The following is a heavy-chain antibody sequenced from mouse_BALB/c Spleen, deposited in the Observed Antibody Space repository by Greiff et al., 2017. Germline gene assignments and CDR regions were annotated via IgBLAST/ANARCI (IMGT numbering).Heavy chain of an antibody. CDR3: ARVDDYDYYAMDY. V-gene: IGHV5-6-3*01. CDR1: GFTFSSYG. CDR2: INSNGGST. D-gene: IGHD2-4*01. J-gene: IGHJ4*01. Sequence: EVMLVESGGGLVQPGGSLKLSCTASGFTFSSYGMSWVRQTPDKRLELVATINSNGGSTYYPDSVKGRFTISRDNAKNTLYLQMSSLKSEDTAMYYCARVDDYDYYAMDYWGQGTSVTVSS.